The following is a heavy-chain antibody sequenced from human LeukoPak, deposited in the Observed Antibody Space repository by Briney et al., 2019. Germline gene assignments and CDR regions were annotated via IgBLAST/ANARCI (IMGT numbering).Heavy chain of an antibody. V-gene: IGHV3-7*02. D-gene: IGHD2-21*01. CDR3: ARHGDYCFDL. Sequence: GGSLRRSCAASGFTFSRSWMGWVRQAPGKGLEWVANIKQDGTSKYYVDSVMGRFTISRDNAENSVYLQMNSLSAGDTAVYYCARHGDYCFDLWGPGTRVTVSS. CDR1: GFTFSRSW. J-gene: IGHJ4*02. CDR2: IKQDGTSK.